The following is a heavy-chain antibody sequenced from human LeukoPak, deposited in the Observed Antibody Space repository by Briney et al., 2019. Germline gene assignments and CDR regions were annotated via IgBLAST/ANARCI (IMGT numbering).Heavy chain of an antibody. V-gene: IGHV3-48*03. D-gene: IGHD1-26*01. Sequence: PGGSLRLSCVVSGFTFRNEEMNWVRQAPGRGPEWIEYISSTDSPISYGDSVKGRFTISRDNAKNSLYLQMNSLRVDDTAIYYCARGGNYAPFDYWGQGALVAVSS. CDR2: ISSTDSPI. CDR1: GFTFRNEE. J-gene: IGHJ4*02. CDR3: ARGGNYAPFDY.